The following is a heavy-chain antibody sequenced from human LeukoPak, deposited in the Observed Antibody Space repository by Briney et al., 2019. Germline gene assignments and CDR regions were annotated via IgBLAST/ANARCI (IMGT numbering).Heavy chain of an antibody. CDR1: GGSFSGYY. D-gene: IGHD1-26*01. Sequence: SETLSLTCAVYGGSFSGYYWSWIRQPPGKGLEWIGEINHSGSTNYNPSLKSRVTISVDTSNNQFSLRLSSVTAADTAVYYCARVPVNIWENWFDPWGQGTLVTVSS. CDR2: INHSGST. J-gene: IGHJ5*02. V-gene: IGHV4-34*01. CDR3: ARVPVNIWENWFDP.